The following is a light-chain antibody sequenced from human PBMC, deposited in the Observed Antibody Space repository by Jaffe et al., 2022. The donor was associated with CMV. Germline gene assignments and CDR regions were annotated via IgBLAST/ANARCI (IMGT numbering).Light chain of an antibody. CDR1: SGSIASNY. V-gene: IGLV6-57*04. Sequence: NFMLTQPHSVSESPGKTVTISCTRSSGSIASNYVQWYQLRPGSAPTTVIYEDNERPSGVPDRFSGSIDSSSNSASLTISGLKTEDEGDYFCQSYDSSTNWVFGGGTKLTVL. CDR2: EDN. J-gene: IGLJ3*02. CDR3: QSYDSSTNWV.